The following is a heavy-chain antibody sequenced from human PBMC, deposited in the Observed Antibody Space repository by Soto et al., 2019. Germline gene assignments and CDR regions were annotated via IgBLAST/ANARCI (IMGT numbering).Heavy chain of an antibody. D-gene: IGHD3-22*01. V-gene: IGHV4-4*02. Sequence: ETLCRTCAVSGGSISSSNWWSWVRQPPGKGLEWIGEIYHSGSTNYNPSLKSRVTISVDKSKNQFSLKLSSVTAADTAVYYCARLYYYDSSGYYSRVWFDPWGQGTLVTVYS. J-gene: IGHJ5*02. CDR2: IYHSGST. CDR1: GGSISSSNW. CDR3: ARLYYYDSSGYYSRVWFDP.